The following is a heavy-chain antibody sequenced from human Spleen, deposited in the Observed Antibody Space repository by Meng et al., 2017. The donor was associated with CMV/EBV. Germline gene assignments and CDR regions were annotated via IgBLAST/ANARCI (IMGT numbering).Heavy chain of an antibody. CDR2: IYHSGST. Sequence: SETLSLTCTVSGYSISSGYYWGWIRQPPGKGLEWIASIYHSGSTYYNPSLKSRVTISVDTSKNQFSLKLSSVTAADTAVYYCARRGYCSSTSCYIRGGWFDPWGQGTLVTVSS. J-gene: IGHJ5*02. D-gene: IGHD2-2*02. V-gene: IGHV4-38-2*02. CDR3: ARRGYCSSTSCYIRGGWFDP. CDR1: GYSISSGYY.